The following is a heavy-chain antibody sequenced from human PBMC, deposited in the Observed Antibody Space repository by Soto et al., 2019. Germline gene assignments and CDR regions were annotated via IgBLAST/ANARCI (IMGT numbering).Heavy chain of an antibody. D-gene: IGHD3-9*01. CDR1: GYTFTSYY. V-gene: IGHV1-46*01. J-gene: IGHJ6*02. CDR3: ARGRGGAYDILTGTYYYYYGMDV. Sequence: ASVKVSCKASGYTFTSYYMHWVRQAPGQGLEWMGIINPSGGSTSYAQKFQGRVTMTRDTSTSTVYMELSSLRSEDTAVYYCARGRGGAYDILTGTYYYYYGMDVWGQGTTVTVS. CDR2: INPSGGST.